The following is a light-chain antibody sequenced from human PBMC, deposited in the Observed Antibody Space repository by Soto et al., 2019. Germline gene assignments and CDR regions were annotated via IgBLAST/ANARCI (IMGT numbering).Light chain of an antibody. CDR2: DVS. J-gene: IGLJ2*01. Sequence: QSALTQPPSVSGSPGQSVTISCTGTSSDVGGYNYVSWYQQHPGKAPKLMIYDVSKRPSGVSNRFSGSKSGNTASLTISGLQAEDEADYYCSSYTSSSHVVFGGGTKLTVL. V-gene: IGLV2-14*01. CDR3: SSYTSSSHVV. CDR1: SSDVGGYNY.